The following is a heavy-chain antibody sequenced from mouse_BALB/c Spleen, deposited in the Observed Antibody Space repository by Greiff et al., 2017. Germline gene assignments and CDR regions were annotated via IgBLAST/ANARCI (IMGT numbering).Heavy chain of an antibody. V-gene: IGHV3-2*02. CDR3: ARFPITTAPFAY. CDR2: ISYSGST. Sequence: EVQLQESGPGLVKPSQSLSLTCTVTGYSITSDYAWNWIRQFPGNKLEWMGYISYSGSTSYNPSLKSRISITRDTSKNQFFLQLNSVTTEDTATYYCARFPITTAPFAYWGQGTLVTVSA. D-gene: IGHD1-2*01. J-gene: IGHJ3*01. CDR1: GYSITSDYA.